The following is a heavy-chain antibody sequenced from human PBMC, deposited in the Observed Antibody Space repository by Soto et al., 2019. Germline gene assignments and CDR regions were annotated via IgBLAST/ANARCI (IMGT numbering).Heavy chain of an antibody. V-gene: IGHV4-31*02. Sequence: HPGRCLEWIGFIYDSGRAYYNPSLKSRVIVSVDTSQNQFSLKLSSVTAADTAVYYFARDSLFLQADDG. D-gene: IGHD3-3*01. J-gene: IGHJ6*01. CDR2: IYDSGRA. CDR3: ARDSLFLQADDG.